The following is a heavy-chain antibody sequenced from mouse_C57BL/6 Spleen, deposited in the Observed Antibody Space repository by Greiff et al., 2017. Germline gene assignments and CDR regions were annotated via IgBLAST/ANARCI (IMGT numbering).Heavy chain of an antibody. CDR1: GFTFSSYG. V-gene: IGHV5-6*01. D-gene: IGHD1-1*02. J-gene: IGHJ2*01. CDR3: ARQVGQYYFDY. CDR2: ISSGGSYT. Sequence: EVMLVESGGDLVKPGGSLKLSCAASGFTFSSYGMSWVRQTPDKRLEWVATISSGGSYTYYPDSVKGRFTISRDNAKNTLYLQMSSLKSEDTAMYYCARQVGQYYFDYWGQGTTLTVSS.